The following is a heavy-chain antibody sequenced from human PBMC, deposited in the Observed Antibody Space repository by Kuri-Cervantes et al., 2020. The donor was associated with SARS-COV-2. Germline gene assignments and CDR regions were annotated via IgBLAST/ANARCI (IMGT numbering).Heavy chain of an antibody. J-gene: IGHJ4*02. Sequence: LRLSCTVSGGSIGSGSYYWSWIRQPAGKGLEWIGRFYTSGSTFYNPSLKSRVTISIDTSKNQFSLKLTSVTAADTAVYYCARDISKGGGLRHNNWGQGTLVTVSS. CDR2: FYTSGST. V-gene: IGHV4-61*02. CDR3: ARDISKGGGLRHNN. CDR1: GGSIGSGSYY. D-gene: IGHD4-17*01.